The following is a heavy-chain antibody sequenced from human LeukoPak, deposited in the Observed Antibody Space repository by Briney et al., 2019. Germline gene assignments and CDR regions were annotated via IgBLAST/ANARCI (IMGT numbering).Heavy chain of an antibody. J-gene: IGHJ6*02. V-gene: IGHV3-48*03. D-gene: IGHD2-15*01. Sequence: PGGSLRLSCAASGFTFSTYVMSWVRQAPGKGLEWVSYISSSGSTIYYADSVKGRFTISRDNAKNSLYLQMNSLRAEDTAVYYCARDLAPSYYGMDVWGQGTTVTVSS. CDR3: ARDLAPSYYGMDV. CDR1: GFTFSTYV. CDR2: ISSSGSTI.